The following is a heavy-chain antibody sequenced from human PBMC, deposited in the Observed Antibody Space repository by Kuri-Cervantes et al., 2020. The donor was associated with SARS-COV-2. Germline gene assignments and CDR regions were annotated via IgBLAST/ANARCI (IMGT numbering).Heavy chain of an antibody. Sequence: ESLKISCAVYGGSFGGYYWSWIRQPPGKGLEWIGEINHSGSTNYNPSLKSRVTISVDTSKNQFSLKLSSVTAADTAVYYCARLVGPYDSSGYYKVLFDYWGQGTLVTVSS. D-gene: IGHD3-22*01. J-gene: IGHJ4*02. V-gene: IGHV4-34*01. CDR3: ARLVGPYDSSGYYKVLFDY. CDR2: INHSGST. CDR1: GGSFGGYY.